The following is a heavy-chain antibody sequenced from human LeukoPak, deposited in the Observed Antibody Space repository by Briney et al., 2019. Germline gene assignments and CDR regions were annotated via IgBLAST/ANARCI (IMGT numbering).Heavy chain of an antibody. CDR3: TRDSGTTGEVKLDP. CDR2: INHSGST. D-gene: IGHD3-10*01. V-gene: IGHV4-34*01. Sequence: SETLSLTCAVYGGSFSGYYWSWIRQPPGKGLEWIGEINHSGSTNYNPSLQSRVTMSVDTSKNEFSLKMSSVTAADTAVYYCTRDSGTTGEVKLDPWGQGTLVAVSS. CDR1: GGSFSGYY. J-gene: IGHJ5*02.